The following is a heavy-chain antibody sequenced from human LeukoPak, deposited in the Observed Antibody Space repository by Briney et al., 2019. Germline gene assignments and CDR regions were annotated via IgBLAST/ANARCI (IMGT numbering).Heavy chain of an antibody. CDR3: TRVRSPNWFDP. CDR2: IYSGGSGGST. V-gene: IGHV3-66*01. Sequence: GGSLRLSCAASGLTVTSNYMTWVRQAPGKGLEWVSVIYSGGSGGSTYYADSVKGRFTISRDNSKNTLYLQMNSLRVEDTAVYYCTRVRSPNWFDPGAREPWSPSPQ. D-gene: IGHD1-26*01. CDR1: GLTVTSNY. J-gene: IGHJ5*02.